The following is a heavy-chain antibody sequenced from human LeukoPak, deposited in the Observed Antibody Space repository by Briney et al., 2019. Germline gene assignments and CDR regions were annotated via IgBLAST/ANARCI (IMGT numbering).Heavy chain of an antibody. CDR1: GFTFSSYA. CDR3: ASRGFVVVARVDY. V-gene: IGHV3-23*01. Sequence: GGSLRLSCAASGFTFSSYAMSWVRQAPGKGLEWVSAISGSGGSIYYADSVKGRFTISRDNSKNTLYLQMNSLRAEDTAVYYCASRGFVVVARVDYWGQGTLVTVSS. D-gene: IGHD2-2*01. J-gene: IGHJ4*02. CDR2: ISGSGGSI.